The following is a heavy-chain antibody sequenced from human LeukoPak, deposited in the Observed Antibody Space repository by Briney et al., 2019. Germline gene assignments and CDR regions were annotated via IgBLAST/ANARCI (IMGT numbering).Heavy chain of an antibody. CDR3: ARVGYSYGYWRYYFDY. CDR2: INHSGST. V-gene: IGHV4-34*01. CDR1: GGSFSGYY. D-gene: IGHD5-18*01. Sequence: SETLSLTCAVHGGSFSGYYWSWIRQPPGKGLEWLGEINHSGSTNYNPSLKSRVTISVDTSKNQFSLKLSSVTAADTAVYYCARVGYSYGYWRYYFDYWGQGTLVTVSS. J-gene: IGHJ4*02.